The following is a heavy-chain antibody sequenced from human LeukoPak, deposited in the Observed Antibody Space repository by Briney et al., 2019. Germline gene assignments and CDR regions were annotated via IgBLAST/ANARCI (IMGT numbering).Heavy chain of an antibody. V-gene: IGHV4-34*01. J-gene: IGHJ4*02. CDR1: GGSFSGYY. CDR2: INHSGST. CDR3: ARNPAWQSFDY. D-gene: IGHD5-24*01. Sequence: SEALSLTCAVYGGSFSGYYWSWIRQPPGKGLEWIGEINHSGSTNYNPSLKSRVTISVDTSKNQFSLKLSSVTAADTAVYYCARNPAWQSFDYWGQGTLVTVSS.